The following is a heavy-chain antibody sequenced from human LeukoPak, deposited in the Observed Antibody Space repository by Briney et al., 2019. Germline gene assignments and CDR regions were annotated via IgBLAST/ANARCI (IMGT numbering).Heavy chain of an antibody. CDR3: ARTNPYYYDSSGFGY. J-gene: IGHJ4*02. V-gene: IGHV3-48*01. D-gene: IGHD3-22*01. CDR2: ISSSSSTI. CDR1: GFTFSSYS. Sequence: SGGSLRLSCAASGFTFSSYSMNWVRQAPGKGLEWVSYISSSSSTIYYADSVKGRFTISRDNAKNSLYLQMNSLGAEDTAVYYCARTNPYYYDSSGFGYWGQGTLVTVSS.